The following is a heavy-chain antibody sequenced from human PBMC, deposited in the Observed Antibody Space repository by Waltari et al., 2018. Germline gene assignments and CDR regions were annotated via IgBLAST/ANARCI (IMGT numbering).Heavy chain of an antibody. CDR3: VRDRPHNWFDP. CDR1: GFTFDSYW. CDR2: VNNDGSDT. V-gene: IGHV3-74*01. Sequence: EEQVVESGGGLVQPGGSLRLSCAASGFTFDSYWMHWVREVPGKGLVWVSRVNNDGSDTIDADFVKGRFTSSRDNAKNTVYLQMNSLRVDDTAIYYCVRDRPHNWFDPWGQGTLVTVSS. J-gene: IGHJ5*01.